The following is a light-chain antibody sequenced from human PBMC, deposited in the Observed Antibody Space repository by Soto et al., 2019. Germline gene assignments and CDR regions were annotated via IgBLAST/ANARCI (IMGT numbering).Light chain of an antibody. CDR2: GAS. Sequence: EIMMTQSPSTLSVSPGERATLSCRASQDININLAWYQQKAGQAPRLLIYGASSRATGIPDRFSGSGSGTDFTLTISSLEPEDFAVYYCQQRSNWPRTCGQGTKVDI. J-gene: IGKJ1*01. CDR1: QDININ. V-gene: IGKV3-11*01. CDR3: QQRSNWPRT.